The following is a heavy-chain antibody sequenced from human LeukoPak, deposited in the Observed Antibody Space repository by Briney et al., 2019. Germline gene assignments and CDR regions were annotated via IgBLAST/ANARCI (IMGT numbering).Heavy chain of an antibody. CDR1: GYTVTSYD. Sequence: ASVKVSCKASGYTVTSYDINWVRQATGQGLEWMGWMNPNSGNTGYAQKFQGRVTMTRNTPISTAYMELSSLRSEDTAVYYCARFHSSGWYDPTNWFDPWGQGTLVTVSS. J-gene: IGHJ5*02. CDR3: ARFHSSGWYDPTNWFDP. V-gene: IGHV1-8*01. D-gene: IGHD6-19*01. CDR2: MNPNSGNT.